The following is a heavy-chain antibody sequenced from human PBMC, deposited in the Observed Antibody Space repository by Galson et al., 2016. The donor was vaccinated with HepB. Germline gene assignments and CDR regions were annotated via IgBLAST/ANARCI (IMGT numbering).Heavy chain of an antibody. Sequence: SLRLSCAASGFTFSTQSMNWVRQAPGKGLEWVASISSRSTYIHYADSVEGRFTISRDNAENSLYLEMSSLRAEDTAVYYCASDDGYSEYWGQGALVTVSS. CDR1: GFTFSTQS. CDR2: ISSRSTYI. J-gene: IGHJ4*02. CDR3: ASDDGYSEY. V-gene: IGHV3-21*01.